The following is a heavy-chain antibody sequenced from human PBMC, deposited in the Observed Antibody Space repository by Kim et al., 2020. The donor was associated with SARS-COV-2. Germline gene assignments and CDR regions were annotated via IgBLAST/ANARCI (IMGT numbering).Heavy chain of an antibody. J-gene: IGHJ4*02. CDR1: GNSFSNYW. CDR2: TYPGDSDT. V-gene: IGHV5-51*01. CDR3: ARFKKLRPLEY. D-gene: IGHD2-15*01. Sequence: GESLKISCKGSGNSFSNYWIGWVRQVPGKGLEWMGMTYPGDSDTRYSPSFEGQVTISADKSISTAYLQWSSLKASDTAMYYCARFKKLRPLEYWGQGTLVTVSS.